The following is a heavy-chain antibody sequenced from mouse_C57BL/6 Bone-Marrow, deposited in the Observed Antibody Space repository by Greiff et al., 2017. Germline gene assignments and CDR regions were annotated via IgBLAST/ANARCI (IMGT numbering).Heavy chain of an antibody. CDR1: GFTFSSYG. CDR2: ISSGGSYT. V-gene: IGHV5-6*01. D-gene: IGHD1-1*01. CDR3: ARPNYYYGSSYLDY. J-gene: IGHJ2*01. Sequence: EVQLQESGGDLVKPGGSLKLSCAASGFTFSSYGMSWVRQTPDKRLEWVATISSGGSYTYYPDRVKGRFTISRDNAKNTLYLQMSSLKSEDTAMYYCARPNYYYGSSYLDYWGQGTTLTVSS.